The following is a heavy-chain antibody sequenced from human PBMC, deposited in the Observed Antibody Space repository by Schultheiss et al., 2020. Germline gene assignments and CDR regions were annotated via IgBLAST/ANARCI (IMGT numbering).Heavy chain of an antibody. J-gene: IGHJ6*02. CDR3: ARITMVRGYYYYGMDV. Sequence: SETLSLTCTVSGGSISSGSYYWSWIRQPAGKGLEWIGRIYTSGSTNYNPSLKSRVTISVDTSKNQFSLKLSSVTAADTAVYYCARITMVRGYYYYGMDVWGQGTTVTVSS. CDR1: GGSISSGSYY. D-gene: IGHD3-10*01. V-gene: IGHV4-61*02. CDR2: IYTSGST.